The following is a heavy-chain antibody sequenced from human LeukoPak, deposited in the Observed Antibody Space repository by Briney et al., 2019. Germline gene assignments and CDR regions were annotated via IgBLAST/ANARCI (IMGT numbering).Heavy chain of an antibody. CDR1: GYTFTSYA. CDR3: ASRMLAYCGGDCYSTYPFDY. V-gene: IGHV1-69*13. Sequence: GASVKVSCKASGYTFTSYAIIWVRQAPGQGLEWMGGIIPIFGTANYAQKFQGRVTITADESTSTAYMELSSLRSEDTAVYYCASRMLAYCGGDCYSTYPFDYWGQGTLVTVSS. CDR2: IIPIFGTA. J-gene: IGHJ4*02. D-gene: IGHD2-21*02.